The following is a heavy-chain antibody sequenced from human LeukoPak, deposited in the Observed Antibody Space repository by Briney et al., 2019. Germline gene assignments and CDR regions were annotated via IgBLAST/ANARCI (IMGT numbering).Heavy chain of an antibody. CDR3: ARNGLSDNWFDP. CDR2: IYYSGST. Sequence: SSETLSLTCTVSGGSISSGDYSWSWIRQPPGKGLEWIGYIYYSGSTYYNPSLKSRVTISVDTSKSQFSLKLSSVTAADTAVYYCARNGLSDNWFDPWGQGTLVTVSS. CDR1: GGSISSGDYS. D-gene: IGHD3-16*02. J-gene: IGHJ5*02. V-gene: IGHV4-30-4*01.